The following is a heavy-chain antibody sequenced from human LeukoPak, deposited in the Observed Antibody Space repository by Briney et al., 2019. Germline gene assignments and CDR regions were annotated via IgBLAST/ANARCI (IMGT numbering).Heavy chain of an antibody. V-gene: IGHV4-4*07. CDR1: GCSISSYY. Sequence: SETLSLTCTVSGCSISSYYWSWIRQPAGKGLEWIGRIYTSGSTNYNPSLKSRVTMSVDTSKNQFSLKLSSVTAADTAVYYCARHPLTLFGVVNNWFDPWGQGTLVTVSS. CDR2: IYTSGST. J-gene: IGHJ5*02. D-gene: IGHD3-3*01. CDR3: ARHPLTLFGVVNNWFDP.